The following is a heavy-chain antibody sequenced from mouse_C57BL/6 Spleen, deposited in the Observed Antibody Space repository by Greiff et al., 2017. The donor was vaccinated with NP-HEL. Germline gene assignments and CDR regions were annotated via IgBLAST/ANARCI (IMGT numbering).Heavy chain of an antibody. D-gene: IGHD2-4*01. J-gene: IGHJ3*01. CDR1: GYTFTSYW. CDR2: IDPSDSYT. Sequence: VQLQQPGAELVRPGTSVKLSCKASGYTFTSYWMHWVKQRPGQGLEWIGVIDPSDSYTNYNQKFKGKATLTVDTSSSTAYMQLSSLTSEDSAVYYCARGGLQAWFAYWGQGTLVTVSA. V-gene: IGHV1-59*01. CDR3: ARGGLQAWFAY.